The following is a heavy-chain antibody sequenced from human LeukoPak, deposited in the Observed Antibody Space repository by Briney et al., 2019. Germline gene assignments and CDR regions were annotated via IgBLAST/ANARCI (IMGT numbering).Heavy chain of an antibody. Sequence: PSQTLSLTCTVSGGSISSGSYHWSWIRQPAGKGLEWIARIYTSGSTNYNPSLKSRVTMSVDTSKNQFSLKLSSVTAADTAVYYCAKVTTQYYYMDVWGKGTTVTVSS. CDR3: AKVTTQYYYMDV. J-gene: IGHJ6*03. D-gene: IGHD4-11*01. CDR1: GGSISSGSYH. V-gene: IGHV4-61*02. CDR2: IYTSGST.